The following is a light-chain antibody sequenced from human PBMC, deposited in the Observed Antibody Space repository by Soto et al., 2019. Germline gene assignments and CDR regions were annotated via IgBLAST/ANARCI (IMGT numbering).Light chain of an antibody. V-gene: IGKV3-15*01. CDR3: QQYSIWRT. Sequence: DIVMTQSPATLPVSPGERATLSCRASQSVSSNLAWYQQKPGQAPRLLIYGASTRATGIPARFSGSGSGTEFTLTISSLQSEDFAVYYCQQYSIWRTFGQGTKVDI. CDR2: GAS. J-gene: IGKJ1*01. CDR1: QSVSSN.